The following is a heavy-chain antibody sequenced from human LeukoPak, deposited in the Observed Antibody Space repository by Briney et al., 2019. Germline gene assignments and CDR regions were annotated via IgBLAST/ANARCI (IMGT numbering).Heavy chain of an antibody. CDR1: GYTFTNNA. CDR3: ARPITGYDN. D-gene: IGHD5-12*01. CDR2: INAGSGNT. V-gene: IGHV1-3*01. J-gene: IGHJ4*02. Sequence: ASVKVSCKASGYTFTNNALHWVRQAPGQRLEWMGWINAGSGNTKYSQKFQGRVTITRDTSATTVYMDLSSLSSEDTAVYYCARPITGYDNWGQGTLVTVSS.